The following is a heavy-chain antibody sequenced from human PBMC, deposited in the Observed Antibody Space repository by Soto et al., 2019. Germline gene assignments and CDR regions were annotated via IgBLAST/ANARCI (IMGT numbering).Heavy chain of an antibody. J-gene: IGHJ4*02. Sequence: QFQMVQSGAEVKHPGASVKISCKTSGYTFSRYSLNWVRQAPGQGLERMAWISTYSANTHYAERVKCRVTVTLDKSARTAFMEMRGLTSDDTAVYFCARDNGYYDHWGQGTLVTVSS. CDR2: ISTYSANT. V-gene: IGHV1-18*04. CDR1: GYTFSRYS. CDR3: ARDNGYYDH.